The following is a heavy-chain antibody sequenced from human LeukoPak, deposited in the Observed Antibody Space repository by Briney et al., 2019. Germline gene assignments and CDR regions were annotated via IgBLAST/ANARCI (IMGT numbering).Heavy chain of an antibody. D-gene: IGHD3-22*01. V-gene: IGHV1-69*05. CDR2: IIPIFGTA. J-gene: IGHJ6*03. CDR1: VGTFSSYT. CDR3: ARDDSTYYDSSGYRYYYYMDV. Sequence: ASVNVSCKASVGTFSSYTFSWVRQAPGQGLEWMGGIIPIFGTANYAQKFQGRVTITTDESTSTAYMELSSLRSEDTAVYYCARDDSTYYDSSGYRYYYYMDVWGKGTTVTVSS.